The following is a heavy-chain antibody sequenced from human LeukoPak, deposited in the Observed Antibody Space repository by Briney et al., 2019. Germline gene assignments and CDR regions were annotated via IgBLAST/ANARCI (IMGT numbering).Heavy chain of an antibody. D-gene: IGHD5-12*01. Sequence: GGSLRLSCAASGFTFSDYYMSWIRQAPGKGREWGSYISSSGSTIYYADSVKGRFTISRDNEKTSLYLQMNSLRAEDTAVYYCARESEYSGYDYYYYGMDVWAQGTTVTVSS. CDR2: ISSSGSTI. J-gene: IGHJ6*02. V-gene: IGHV3-11*01. CDR3: ARESEYSGYDYYYYGMDV. CDR1: GFTFSDYY.